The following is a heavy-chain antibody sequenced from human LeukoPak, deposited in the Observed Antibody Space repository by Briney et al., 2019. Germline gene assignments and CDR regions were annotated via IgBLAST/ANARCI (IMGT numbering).Heavy chain of an antibody. V-gene: IGHV4-39*01. CDR2: IYYSGRT. CDR3: ARRRYYDSSGYLE. CDR1: GDSVSRSDSY. D-gene: IGHD3-22*01. Sequence: SETLSLTCTIFGDSVSRSDSYWDWIRQPPGKGLEWIGTIYYSGRTYYSPSLKSRVTLSIDMSNNQFSLILSSVTAADTALYFCARRRYYDSSGYLEWGQGTLVSVSS. J-gene: IGHJ1*01.